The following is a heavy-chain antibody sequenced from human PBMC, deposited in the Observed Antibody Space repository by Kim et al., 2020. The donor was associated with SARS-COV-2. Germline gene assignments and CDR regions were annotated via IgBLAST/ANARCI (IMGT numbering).Heavy chain of an antibody. J-gene: IGHJ5*02. D-gene: IGHD3-10*01. CDR3: AREGSGSYNWLDP. Sequence: SQNFQGRLTITRSTSASAAYLGLSSLTSKDTAVYYCAREGSGSYNWLDPWGQGTLVTVSS. V-gene: IGHV1-3*01.